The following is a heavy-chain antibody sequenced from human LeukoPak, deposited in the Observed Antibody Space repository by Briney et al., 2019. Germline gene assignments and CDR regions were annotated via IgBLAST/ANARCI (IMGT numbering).Heavy chain of an antibody. D-gene: IGHD2-15*01. V-gene: IGHV1-69*13. CDR2: IIPIFGTA. CDR3: AREGLEGYCSGGSCYRVRAFDI. CDR1: GGTFSIYA. Sequence: SVKVSCKSSGGTFSIYAISWVRQAPGQGLEWMGGIIPIFGTANYAQKFQGRVTITADESTSTAYMELSSLRSEDTAVYYCAREGLEGYCSGGSCYRVRAFDIWGQGTMVTVSS. J-gene: IGHJ3*02.